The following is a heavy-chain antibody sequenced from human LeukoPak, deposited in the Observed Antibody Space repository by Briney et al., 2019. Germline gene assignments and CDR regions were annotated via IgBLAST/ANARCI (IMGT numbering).Heavy chain of an antibody. CDR1: GFTFSMYS. D-gene: IGHD6-19*01. J-gene: IGHJ4*02. CDR2: INDRGGYI. CDR3: VKERDRGIEVADDFDY. V-gene: IGHV3-23*01. Sequence: GGSARLSCEASGFTFSMYSMAWVRQAPGKGLEWVSVINDRGGYIQDADSVKGRFTISRDNSQDTLFLQMNSLRDEDTAVYYCVKERDRGIEVADDFDYWGQGTLVTVSS.